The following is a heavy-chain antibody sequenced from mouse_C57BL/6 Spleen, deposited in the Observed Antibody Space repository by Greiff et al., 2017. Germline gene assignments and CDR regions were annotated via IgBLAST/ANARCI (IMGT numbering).Heavy chain of an antibody. CDR3: ARGKTDYGNYGAMDY. Sequence: QVQLQQPGAELVKPGASVKLSCKASGYTFTSYWMHWVKQRPGQGLEWIGMIHPNSGSTNYNEKFKSKATLTVDKSSSTAYMQLSSLTSEDSAVYYCARGKTDYGNYGAMDYWGQGTSVTVSS. J-gene: IGHJ4*01. D-gene: IGHD2-1*01. CDR1: GYTFTSYW. CDR2: IHPNSGST. V-gene: IGHV1-64*01.